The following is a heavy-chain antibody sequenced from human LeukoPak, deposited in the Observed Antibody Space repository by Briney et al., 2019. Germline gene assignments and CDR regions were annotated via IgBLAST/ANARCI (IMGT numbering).Heavy chain of an antibody. CDR1: RFTFSNAW. Sequence: GGSLRLSCAASRFTFSNAWMNWVRQAPGKGLEWVGRIKSKGDGETTDYAAPVKGRFTISRDDSNNMVYLQMSSLKIEDTAVYYCAIDEPNYAPYDFDYWGQGTLVTVSS. CDR2: IKSKGDGETT. D-gene: IGHD4/OR15-4a*01. J-gene: IGHJ4*02. V-gene: IGHV3-15*01. CDR3: AIDEPNYAPYDFDY.